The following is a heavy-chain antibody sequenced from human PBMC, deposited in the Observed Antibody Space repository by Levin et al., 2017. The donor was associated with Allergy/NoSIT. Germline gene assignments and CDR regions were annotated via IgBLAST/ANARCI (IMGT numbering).Heavy chain of an antibody. Sequence: MASETLSLTCIVSGGSITSNDYFWSWLRQPPGKGLEWIATFYYGGSTYYNPSLKNRVTISPDTSRNQFSLKLNSVTAADTAVFYCATKSATGATDSWGQGTLVTVSS. CDR1: GGSITSNDYF. J-gene: IGHJ4*02. CDR3: ATKSATGATDS. CDR2: FYYGGST. V-gene: IGHV4-39*01. D-gene: IGHD1-26*01.